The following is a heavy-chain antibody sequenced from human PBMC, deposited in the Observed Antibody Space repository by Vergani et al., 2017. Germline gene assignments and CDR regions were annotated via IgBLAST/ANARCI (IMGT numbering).Heavy chain of an antibody. Sequence: QVQLQESGPGLVKPSQTLSLTCTVSGDSISSGDYYWSWIRQPPGKGLEWIGYIYYSESTYYNPSLKSRLTISVDTSKNQFSLKLNSVTAADTAVYYCASTVSWPRVDYWGQGTLVTVSS. CDR2: IYYSEST. D-gene: IGHD4-17*01. J-gene: IGHJ4*02. CDR1: GDSISSGDYY. CDR3: ASTVSWPRVDY. V-gene: IGHV4-30-4*08.